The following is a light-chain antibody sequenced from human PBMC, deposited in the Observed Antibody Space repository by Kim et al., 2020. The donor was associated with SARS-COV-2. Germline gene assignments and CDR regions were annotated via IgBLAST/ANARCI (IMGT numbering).Light chain of an antibody. CDR3: QAWETTSPVV. J-gene: IGLJ2*01. CDR1: NLETKY. CDR2: PDT. Sequence: SYELTQPPSVSVSPGQTATITCSGDNLETKYVCWYHQKPGQSPVLVISPDTKRPSEIPARFSASNSGNTATLTISGAQTMDEADYYCQAWETTSPVVFG. V-gene: IGLV3-1*01.